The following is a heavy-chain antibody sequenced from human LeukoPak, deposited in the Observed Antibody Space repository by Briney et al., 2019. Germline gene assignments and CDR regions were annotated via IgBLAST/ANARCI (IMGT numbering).Heavy chain of an antibody. D-gene: IGHD5-24*01. CDR1: GFSFSFYA. V-gene: IGHV3-30*04. CDR3: VRDRDDYLVSYYFDY. CDR2: ISYDGSNK. Sequence: GRSLRLSCAASGFSFSFYAMHWVRQAPGKGLEWVAVISYDGSNKYYADSVKGRFTISRDNPKNTFYLQMNSLRADDTAVYYCVRDRDDYLVSYYFDYWGQGSLVTVSS. J-gene: IGHJ4*02.